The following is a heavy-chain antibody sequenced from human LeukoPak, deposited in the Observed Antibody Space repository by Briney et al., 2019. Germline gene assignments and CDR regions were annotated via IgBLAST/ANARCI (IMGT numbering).Heavy chain of an antibody. V-gene: IGHV3-30*18. Sequence: PGRSLRLSCAASGFTFSSYGMQWVRQAPGKGLEWVALVSNDGSNQYYADSVKGRFTISRDNSKNTVYLQMNSLTADDTAVYYCAKTTVGYSSGRYPGWPADCWGQGTLVTVSS. D-gene: IGHD6-19*01. J-gene: IGHJ4*02. CDR2: VSNDGSNQ. CDR3: AKTTVGYSSGRYPGWPADC. CDR1: GFTFSSYG.